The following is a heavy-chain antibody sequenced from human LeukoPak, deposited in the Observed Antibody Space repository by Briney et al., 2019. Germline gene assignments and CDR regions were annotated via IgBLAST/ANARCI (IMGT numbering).Heavy chain of an antibody. J-gene: IGHJ4*02. CDR1: GLAFSTNS. V-gene: IGHV3-7*01. Sequence: GGSLRLSCAASGLAFSTNSMSWVRQAPGKGLEWVANIKGDGSKQYYVDSVKGRFTISRDNAKNSLYLQMYSLTADDTAVYYCARDGDHSCGDYWGQGTLVTVSS. D-gene: IGHD2-2*01. CDR3: ARDGDHSCGDY. CDR2: IKGDGSKQ.